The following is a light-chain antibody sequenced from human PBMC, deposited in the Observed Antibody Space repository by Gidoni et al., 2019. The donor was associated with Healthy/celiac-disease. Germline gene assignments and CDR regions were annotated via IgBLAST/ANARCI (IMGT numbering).Light chain of an antibody. CDR1: QSSSSY. CDR2: AAS. Sequence: DIQMTQSPSSLSASLRDRVTITCRASQSSSSYLNWYQQKPGKAPKLLIYAASSLQSGVPSRFSGSGCGTDFTLTISSLQPEDFATYYCQQSYSTLLFTFGQGTKVEIK. CDR3: QQSYSTLLFT. V-gene: IGKV1-39*01. J-gene: IGKJ1*01.